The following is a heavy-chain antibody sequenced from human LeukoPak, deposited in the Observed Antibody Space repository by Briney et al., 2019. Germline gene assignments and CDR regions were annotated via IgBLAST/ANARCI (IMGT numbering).Heavy chain of an antibody. CDR1: GGSSSGYY. J-gene: IGHJ4*02. CDR2: INHSGST. V-gene: IGHV4-34*01. D-gene: IGHD4-11*01. CDR3: AGELSNYYYFDY. Sequence: SETLSLTCAVYGGSSSGYYWSWIRQPPGKGLEWIGEINHSGSTNYNPSLKSRVTISVDTSKNQFSLKLSSVTAADTAVYYCAGELSNYYYFDYWGQGTLVTVSS.